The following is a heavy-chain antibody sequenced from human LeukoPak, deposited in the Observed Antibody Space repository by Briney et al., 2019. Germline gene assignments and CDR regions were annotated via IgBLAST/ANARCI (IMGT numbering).Heavy chain of an antibody. V-gene: IGHV3-23*01. J-gene: IGHJ4*02. CDR1: EFTFSTYA. D-gene: IGHD2-21*02. Sequence: GGSLRLSCAASEFTFSTYAMSWVRQAPGKGLQWVSTISDSGGSTYYADSVKGRFTISRDNSKNTLYLQMNSLRAEDTAVYSCLYCAGDCYAPFDYWGQGTLVTVSS. CDR3: LYCAGDCYAPFDY. CDR2: ISDSGGST.